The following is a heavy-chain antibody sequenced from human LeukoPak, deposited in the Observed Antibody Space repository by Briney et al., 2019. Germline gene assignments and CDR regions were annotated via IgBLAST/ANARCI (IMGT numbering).Heavy chain of an antibody. V-gene: IGHV4-4*07. CDR1: VGSLSSYY. D-gene: IGHD3-22*01. CDR2: IYTSGST. J-gene: IGHJ5*02. Sequence: SETLSHTCTVSVGSLSSYYWSWIRQPAGKGLEWIGRIYTSGSTNYNPSLKSRVTMSVDTSKNQFSLKLSSVTAADTAVYYSARVHDSNNKWFDPWGQGTLVTVSS. CDR3: ARVHDSNNKWFDP.